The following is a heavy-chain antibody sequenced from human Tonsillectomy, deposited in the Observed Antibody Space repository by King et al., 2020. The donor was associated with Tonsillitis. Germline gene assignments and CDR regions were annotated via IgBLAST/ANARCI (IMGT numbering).Heavy chain of an antibody. V-gene: IGHV1-69*01. D-gene: IGHD2-15*01. J-gene: IGHJ5*02. CDR1: GGTFSSYA. CDR2: SRPIFNKA. Sequence: QLVQSGAEVKKPGSSVKVSCKISGGTFSSYAITWVRQAPGQGLEWMGGSRPIFNKADYAQNFQGRVTITADESTSTAYMEMSSLTSGDTAVYYCARGAAAPASWLDPWGQGTLVTVSS. CDR3: ARGAAAPASWLDP.